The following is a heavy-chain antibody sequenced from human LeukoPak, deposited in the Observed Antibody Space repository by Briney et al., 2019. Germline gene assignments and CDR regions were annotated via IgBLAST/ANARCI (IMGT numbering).Heavy chain of an antibody. Sequence: SETLSLTCTVSGGSISSYYWSWIRQPPGKGLEGIGYIYYSGSTNYNPSLKSRVTVSVDTSKNQFSLKLSSVTAADTAVSYCARGAYCSGGSCYYYYGMDVWGQGTTVTVSS. J-gene: IGHJ6*02. V-gene: IGHV4-59*01. CDR1: GGSISSYY. CDR3: ARGAYCSGGSCYYYYGMDV. D-gene: IGHD2-15*01. CDR2: IYYSGST.